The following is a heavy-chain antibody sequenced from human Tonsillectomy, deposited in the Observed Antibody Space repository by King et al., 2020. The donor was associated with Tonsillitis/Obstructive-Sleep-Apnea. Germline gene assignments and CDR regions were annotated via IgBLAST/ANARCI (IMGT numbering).Heavy chain of an antibody. J-gene: IGHJ4*02. V-gene: IGHV3-74*01. CDR1: GFTFSSYW. CDR3: AYCSVTSCYRSRFDY. D-gene: IGHD2-2*01. CDR2: INSDGGST. Sequence: VQLVESGGGLVQPGGSLRLSCAASGFTFSSYWMHWVRQAPGKGLVWVSRINSDGGSTNYADSVKGRFTISRDNAKNTLYLQMNSLRAEDTAVYYCAYCSVTSCYRSRFDYWGQGTLVTVPS.